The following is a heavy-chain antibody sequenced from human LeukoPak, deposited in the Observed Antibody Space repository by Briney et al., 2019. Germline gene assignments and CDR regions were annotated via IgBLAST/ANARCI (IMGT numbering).Heavy chain of an antibody. CDR3: GRDIVYGSGSQRVDY. CDR1: GFSLSGYW. CDR2: INSDGSST. V-gene: IGHV3-74*01. J-gene: IGHJ4*02. D-gene: IGHD3-10*01. Sequence: GGSLRLSCAASGFSLSGYWMHWVRQVPGKGLVWVSRINSDGSSTSYADSVKGRFTISRGNAKNTLYLQMNSLRAEDTAVYYCGRDIVYGSGSQRVDYSGPRTLVTVSS.